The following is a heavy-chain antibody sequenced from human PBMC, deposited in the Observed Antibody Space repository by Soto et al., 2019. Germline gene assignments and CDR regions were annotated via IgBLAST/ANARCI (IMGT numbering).Heavy chain of an antibody. V-gene: IGHV3-21*01. CDR1: GFPFSSYS. D-gene: IGHD3-3*01. CDR3: ARDDFWSGHDY. Sequence: GGSLRLPCAASGFPFSSYSMNWVRQAPGKGLEWVSSISSSSSYIYYADSVKGRFTISRDNAKTPLYLQMNSLRAEDTAVYYCARDDFWSGHDYWGQGTLVTVSS. J-gene: IGHJ4*02. CDR2: ISSSSSYI.